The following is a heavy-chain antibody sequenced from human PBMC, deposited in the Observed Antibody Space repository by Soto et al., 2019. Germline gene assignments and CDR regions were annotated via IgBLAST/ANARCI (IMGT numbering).Heavy chain of an antibody. V-gene: IGHV4-31*03. Sequence: QVQLQESGPGLVKPSQTLSLTCTVSGGSISSGGYYWSWIRQHPGKGLEWIGYIYYSGSTYYNPSRQXRXTXSXXTSKNQFSLKLSSVTAADTAVYYCARWVGATSFDYWGQGTLVTVSS. CDR3: ARWVGATSFDY. CDR1: GGSISSGGYY. CDR2: IYYSGST. D-gene: IGHD1-26*01. J-gene: IGHJ4*02.